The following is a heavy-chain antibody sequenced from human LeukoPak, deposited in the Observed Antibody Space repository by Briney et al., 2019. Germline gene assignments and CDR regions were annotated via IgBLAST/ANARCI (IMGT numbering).Heavy chain of an antibody. CDR3: AKERNYYDTSGYYDY. D-gene: IGHD3-22*01. J-gene: IGHJ4*02. CDR2: IRYDGSNK. Sequence: GGSLRLSCSVSGFTFSNYAMHWVRQAPGKGLEWVAFIRYDGSNKYYADSVKGRFTISRDNSKNTLYLQMNSLRAEDTAVYYCAKERNYYDTSGYYDYWGQGTLVTVSS. V-gene: IGHV3-30*02. CDR1: GFTFSNYA.